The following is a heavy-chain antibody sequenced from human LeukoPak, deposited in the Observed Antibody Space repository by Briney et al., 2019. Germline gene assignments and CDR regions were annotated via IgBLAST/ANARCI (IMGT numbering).Heavy chain of an antibody. CDR3: ARGFAVAGTREKNFDY. Sequence: ASVKVSCKASGYTFTGYYMHWVRQAPGQGLEWMGWINPNNGGTNYAHKFQRRVTMTRDTSISTAYMELSRLRSDDTAVYYCARGFAVAGTREKNFDYWGQGTLVTVSS. J-gene: IGHJ4*02. CDR1: GYTFTGYY. V-gene: IGHV1-2*02. CDR2: INPNNGGT. D-gene: IGHD6-19*01.